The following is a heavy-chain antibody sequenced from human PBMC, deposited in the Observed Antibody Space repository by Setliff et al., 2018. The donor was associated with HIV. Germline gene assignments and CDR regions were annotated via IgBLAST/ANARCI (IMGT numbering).Heavy chain of an antibody. CDR3: TNRPGGSSWVDY. CDR1: GFTFSSYS. Sequence: GGSLRLSCAASGFTFSSYSMNWVRQAPGKGLEWVSSISSSSSYIYYADSAKGRFTISRDNAKNSLYLQMNSLRVDDTAVYYCTNRPGGSSWVDYWGQGTPVTVSS. D-gene: IGHD6-13*01. J-gene: IGHJ4*02. V-gene: IGHV3-21*04. CDR2: ISSSSSYI.